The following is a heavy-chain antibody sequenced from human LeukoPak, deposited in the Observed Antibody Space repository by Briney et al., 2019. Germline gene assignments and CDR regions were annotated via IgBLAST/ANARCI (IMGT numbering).Heavy chain of an antibody. Sequence: PSETLSLTCTVSGGSISSGSYYWSWTRQPAGKGLAWIGRIDSNGTTNYNLSLKSRVTISVDTSKNQFSLKLSSVTAADTAVYYCALCQARLSGFGPWGQGTLVTGFS. J-gene: IGHJ5*02. V-gene: IGHV4-61*02. CDR3: ALCQARLSGFGP. CDR2: IDSNGTT. CDR1: GGSISSGSYY. D-gene: IGHD3-3*01.